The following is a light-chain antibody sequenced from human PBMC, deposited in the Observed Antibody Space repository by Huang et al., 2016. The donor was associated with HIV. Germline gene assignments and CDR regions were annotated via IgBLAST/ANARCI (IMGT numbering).Light chain of an antibody. CDR1: QSVSNY. CDR3: QQRSNWPPMYT. Sequence: EIVLTQSPATLSLSPGEGATLSCRASQSVSNYLAWYQQKPGQAPRRLIYDASNSATGIPARFSGSGSRTDFTLTISSLEPEDFAVYYCQQRSNWPPMYTFGQGTKLEIK. J-gene: IGKJ2*01. CDR2: DAS. V-gene: IGKV3-11*01.